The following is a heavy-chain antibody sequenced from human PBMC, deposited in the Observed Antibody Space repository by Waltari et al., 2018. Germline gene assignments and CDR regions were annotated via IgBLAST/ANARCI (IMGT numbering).Heavy chain of an antibody. CDR1: AFNFSNSW. CDR3: ARAGYYRFDY. Sequence: EVQLVESGGGLVQPGGSLRLSCEGSAFNFSNSWVHWFRRAPGKGLGWLSRINSDGSTTNYADSVKGRFTISRDNAKNTLYLEMNSLRAEDTAVYYCARAGYYRFDYWGQGTLVTVSS. V-gene: IGHV3-74*01. CDR2: INSDGSTT. D-gene: IGHD3-22*01. J-gene: IGHJ4*02.